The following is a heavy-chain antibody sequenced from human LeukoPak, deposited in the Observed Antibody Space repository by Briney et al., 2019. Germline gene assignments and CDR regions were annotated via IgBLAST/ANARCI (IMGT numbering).Heavy chain of an antibody. CDR2: IYYSGST. Sequence: SKTLSLTCTVSGGSISSYYWSWIRQPPGKGLEWIGYIYYSGSTNYNPSLKSRVTISVDTSRNQFSLKLSSVTAADTAVYYCARVYRSRITIFGVVTIPSWFDPWGQGTLVTVSS. V-gene: IGHV4-59*01. CDR3: ARVYRSRITIFGVVTIPSWFDP. CDR1: GGSISSYY. D-gene: IGHD3-3*01. J-gene: IGHJ5*02.